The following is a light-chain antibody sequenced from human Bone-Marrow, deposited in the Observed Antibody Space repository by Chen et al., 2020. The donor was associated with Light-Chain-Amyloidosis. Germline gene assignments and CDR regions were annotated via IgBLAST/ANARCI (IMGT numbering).Light chain of an antibody. CDR1: SSNIGSNY. J-gene: IGLJ2*01. V-gene: IGLV1-47*01. CDR2: KNN. Sequence: QSVLTQPPSASGTPGQRVTISCSGSSSNIGSNYVYWYQQLPGTAPKLLIYKNNQRPSGVPDRCSGSKSGTSASLAISGLRSEDGADYYCAAWDDSLSGVVFGGGTKLTVL. CDR3: AAWDDSLSGVV.